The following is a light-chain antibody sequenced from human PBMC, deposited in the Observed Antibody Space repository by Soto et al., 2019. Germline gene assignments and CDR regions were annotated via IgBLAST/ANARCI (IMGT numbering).Light chain of an antibody. V-gene: IGLV3-25*03. Sequence: SYELTQPPSVSVSPGQTARITCFGDALPKKYAYWYQQKPGQAPVVVIYKDIERPSGIPERFSGSSSGTTATLTISGVEAEDEADYYCQIADSDGPRVFGGGTKLTVL. CDR3: QIADSDGPRV. CDR1: ALPKKY. J-gene: IGLJ3*02. CDR2: KDI.